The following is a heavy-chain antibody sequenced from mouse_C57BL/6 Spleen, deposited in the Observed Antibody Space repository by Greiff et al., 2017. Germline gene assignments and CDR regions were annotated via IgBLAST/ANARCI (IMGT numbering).Heavy chain of an antibody. V-gene: IGHV2-2*01. J-gene: IGHJ1*03. CDR3: ARGRYFDV. Sequence: QVQLQQSGPGLVQPSQSLSITCTVSGFSLTSYGVHWVRQSPGKGLEWLGVIWSGGSTDYNAAFISRLGISKDNSKSQVFFKMNSLQADDTAIYYCARGRYFDVWGTGTTVTVSS. CDR1: GFSLTSYG. CDR2: IWSGGST.